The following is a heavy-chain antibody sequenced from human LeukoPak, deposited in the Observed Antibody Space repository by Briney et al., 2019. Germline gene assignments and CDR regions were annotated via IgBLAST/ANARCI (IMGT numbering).Heavy chain of an antibody. D-gene: IGHD2-21*02. CDR3: ARGVAYCGGDCYRAFDI. V-gene: IGHV3-11*01. CDR2: IGGSGSTI. CDR1: GFTFSDYY. Sequence: GGSLRLSCAASGFTFSDYYMSWIRQAPGKGLEWVSYIGGSGSTIYYADSVRGRFTISRDNAWKSLCLQMNNLRAEDTAVYYCARGVAYCGGDCYRAFDIWGQGTMVTVSS. J-gene: IGHJ3*02.